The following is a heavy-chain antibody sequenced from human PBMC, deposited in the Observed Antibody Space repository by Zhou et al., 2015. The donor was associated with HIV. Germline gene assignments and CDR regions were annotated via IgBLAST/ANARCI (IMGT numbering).Heavy chain of an antibody. D-gene: IGHD2/OR15-2a*01. Sequence: QVQLLQSGTEVKKPGSSVKVSCKVFGNAFNNYTITWVRQAPGQGFEWMGRIIPILNLAHYSHNVQGRITIAADMSTNSVYMQLSDLTFEDTAIYYCARNTFYGVSGLNWFDPWGQGTLVIVSS. V-gene: IGHV1-69*02. CDR3: ARNTFYGVSGLNWFDP. CDR2: IIPILNLA. CDR1: GNAFNNYT. J-gene: IGHJ5*01.